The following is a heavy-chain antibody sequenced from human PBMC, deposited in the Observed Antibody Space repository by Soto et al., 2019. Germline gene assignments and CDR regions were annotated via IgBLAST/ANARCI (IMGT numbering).Heavy chain of an antibody. J-gene: IGHJ6*02. CDR2: IDPSDSYT. V-gene: IGHV5-10-1*01. CDR3: ASLYCSSTSCSAQYYGMDV. D-gene: IGHD2-2*01. Sequence: PGESLKISCKGSGYSFTSYWISWVRQMPGKGLEWMGRIDPSDSYTNYSPSFQGHVTISADKSISTAYLQWSSLKASDTAMYYCASLYCSSTSCSAQYYGMDVWGQGTTVTVSS. CDR1: GYSFTSYW.